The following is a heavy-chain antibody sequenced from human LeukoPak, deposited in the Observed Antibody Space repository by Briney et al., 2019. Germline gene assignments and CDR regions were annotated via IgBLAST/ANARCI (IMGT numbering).Heavy chain of an antibody. Sequence: SETLSLTCTVSGGSISTYYWSWIRQPAGKGLEWIGYIYYSGSTYYNPSLKSRVTISVDTSKNQFSLKLSSVTAADTAVYYCARVFGYYDILTGPDYWGQGTLVTVSS. CDR3: ARVFGYYDILTGPDY. D-gene: IGHD3-9*01. CDR1: GGSISTYY. CDR2: IYYSGST. V-gene: IGHV4-59*06. J-gene: IGHJ4*02.